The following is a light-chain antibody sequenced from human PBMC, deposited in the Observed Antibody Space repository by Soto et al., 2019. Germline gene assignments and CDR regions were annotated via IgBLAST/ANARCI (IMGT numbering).Light chain of an antibody. Sequence: DIQMTPSPSSLSASVGDRVTITCRASQDINNYLAWYQQKPGKPPKLLIYAASTLQSGVPSRFSGGGSGTDFTLTINSLQPEDVATDYCQRYNNGPPVTFGPGTKV. V-gene: IGKV1-27*01. CDR3: QRYNNGPPVT. J-gene: IGKJ3*01. CDR1: QDINNY. CDR2: AAS.